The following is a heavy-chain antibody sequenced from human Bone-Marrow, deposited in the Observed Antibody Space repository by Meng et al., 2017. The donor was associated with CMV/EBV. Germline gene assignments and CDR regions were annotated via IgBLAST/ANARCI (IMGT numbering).Heavy chain of an antibody. V-gene: IGHV1-2*02. CDR1: GYTFTGYY. J-gene: IGHJ4*02. D-gene: IGHD3-9*01. CDR3: ARGSFRILTGYSYPYYFDH. Sequence: ASVKVSCKTSGYTFTGYYMHWVRQAPGQGLEWMGWINPKSGGTHYSQKFQGRVTMTRDTSISTAYMELSRLISDDTAVYYCARGSFRILTGYSYPYYFDHWGQATRVTVYS. CDR2: INPKSGGT.